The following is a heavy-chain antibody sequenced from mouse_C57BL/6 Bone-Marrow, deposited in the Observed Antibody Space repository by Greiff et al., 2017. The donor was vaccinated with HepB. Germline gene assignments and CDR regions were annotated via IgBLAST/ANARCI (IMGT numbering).Heavy chain of an antibody. CDR3: TTFITTVVATPY. V-gene: IGHV6-3*01. CDR1: GFTFSNYW. D-gene: IGHD1-1*01. J-gene: IGHJ3*01. CDR2: IRLKSDNYAT. Sequence: DVQLVESGGGLVQPGGSMKLSCVASGFTFSNYWMNWVRQSPEKGLEWVAQIRLKSDNYATHYAESVKGRFTISRDDSKSSVYLQMNNLRAEDTGIYYCTTFITTVVATPYWGQGTLVTVSA.